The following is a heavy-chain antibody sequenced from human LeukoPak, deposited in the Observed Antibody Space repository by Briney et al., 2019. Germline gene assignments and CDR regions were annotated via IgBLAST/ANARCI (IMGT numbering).Heavy chain of an antibody. V-gene: IGHV1-46*01. CDR1: GYTFTSYY. Sequence: ASVKVSCKASGYTFTSYYMHWVRQAPGQGLEWMGIINPSGGSTSYAQKFQGRVTMTRDTSTSTVYMELSSLRSEDTAVYYCATEFGTMVRGVNYYYMDVWGKGTTVTVSS. J-gene: IGHJ6*03. CDR3: ATEFGTMVRGVNYYYMDV. D-gene: IGHD3-10*01. CDR2: INPSGGST.